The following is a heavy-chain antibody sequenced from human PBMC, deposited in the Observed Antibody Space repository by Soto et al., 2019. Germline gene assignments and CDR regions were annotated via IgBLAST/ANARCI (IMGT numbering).Heavy chain of an antibody. CDR1: GFSLSTSGVG. CDR2: IYWDDDV. D-gene: IGHD6-13*01. Sequence: QITLKESGPSLIKPTQTLTLTCTFSGFSLSTSGVGVGWIRQPPGKALEWLALIYWDDDVRYSPSLNSTLTVTKDTSQTQVLLTMTNMDPVYTATYYCPRSRDSNAWYHKAPFDFWVQGTLVSVSS. CDR3: PRSRDSNAWYHKAPFDF. V-gene: IGHV2-5*02. J-gene: IGHJ4*02.